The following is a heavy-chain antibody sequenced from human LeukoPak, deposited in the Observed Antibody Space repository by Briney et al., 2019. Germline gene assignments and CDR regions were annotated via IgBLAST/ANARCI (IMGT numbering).Heavy chain of an antibody. CDR1: GGSISSYY. D-gene: IGHD3-10*01. J-gene: IGHJ4*02. Sequence: SETLSLTCTVSGGSISSYYWSWIRQPPGKGLEWIGYIYYSGSTNYNPSLKSRVTISIDTSENQFSLKLSSVTAADTAVYYCARHGSGSYFAYWGQGTQVTVSS. CDR2: IYYSGST. V-gene: IGHV4-59*01. CDR3: ARHGSGSYFAY.